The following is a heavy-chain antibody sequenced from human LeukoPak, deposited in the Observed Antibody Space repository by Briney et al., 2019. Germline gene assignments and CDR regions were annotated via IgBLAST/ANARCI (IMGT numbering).Heavy chain of an antibody. CDR2: IYHSGST. D-gene: IGHD3-16*01. V-gene: IGHV4-59*08. J-gene: IGHJ4*02. Sequence: SETLSLTCNGSCGSLCSHYWSWIRPPPGEGLEWIGYIYHSGSTNYNPSLKSRVTISVGTSKNQFSLKLRDVTAADTHRYYCPRRIWGRIDYWGQGTLVTVSS. CDR1: CGSLCSHY. CDR3: PRRIWGRIDY.